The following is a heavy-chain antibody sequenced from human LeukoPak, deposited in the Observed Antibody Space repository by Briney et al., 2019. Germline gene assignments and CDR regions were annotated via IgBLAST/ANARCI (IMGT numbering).Heavy chain of an antibody. D-gene: IGHD2-15*01. CDR1: GGSISIGSYY. CDR3: ARGYCSGGSCYPLDY. V-gene: IGHV4-61*02. CDR2: IYTSGST. Sequence: SETLSLTCTVSGGSISIGSYYWSWIRQPAGKGLEWIGRIYTSGSTNYNPSLKSRATISVDTSKNQFSLRLSSVTAADTAVYYCARGYCSGGSCYPLDYWGQGTLVTVSS. J-gene: IGHJ4*02.